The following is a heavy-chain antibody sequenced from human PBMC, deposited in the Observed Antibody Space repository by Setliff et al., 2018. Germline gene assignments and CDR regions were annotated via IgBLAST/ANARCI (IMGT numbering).Heavy chain of an antibody. D-gene: IGHD3-3*01. Sequence: SETLSLTCTVSGGSISSHYWNWIRQPPGKGLEWIGYIFYSGSTNYNPSLKSRVTISVDTSKNQFSLKLSSVTAADTAVYYCAYSSDYDFWSGYPPALDYWGQGTLVTVS. J-gene: IGHJ4*02. CDR3: AYSSDYDFWSGYPPALDY. V-gene: IGHV4-59*11. CDR2: IFYSGST. CDR1: GGSISSHY.